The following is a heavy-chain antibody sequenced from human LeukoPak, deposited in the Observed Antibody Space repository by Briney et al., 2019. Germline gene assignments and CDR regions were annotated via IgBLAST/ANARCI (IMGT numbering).Heavy chain of an antibody. Sequence: GGSLRLSCAASGFTFSNYGMHWVRQAPGKGLEWVAVISSDGSNKYYADPVKGRFTISRDNSKNTLFLQMNSLRAEDTAVYYCAKDGLWFGDLTYFDYWGQGTLVTVSS. CDR3: AKDGLWFGDLTYFDY. D-gene: IGHD3-10*01. CDR1: GFTFSNYG. CDR2: ISSDGSNK. J-gene: IGHJ4*02. V-gene: IGHV3-30*18.